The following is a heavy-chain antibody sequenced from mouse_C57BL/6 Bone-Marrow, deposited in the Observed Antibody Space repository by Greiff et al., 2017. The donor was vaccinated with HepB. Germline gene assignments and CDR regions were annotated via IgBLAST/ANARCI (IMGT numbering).Heavy chain of an antibody. J-gene: IGHJ3*01. D-gene: IGHD2-4*01. CDR2: ISSGGSYT. Sequence: EVQVVESGGGLVKPGGSLKLSCAASGFTFSSYGMSWVRQTPDKRLEWVATISSGGSYTYYPDSVKGRFTISRDNAKNTLYLQMSSLKSEDTAMYYCARLITRGFAYWGQGTLVTVSA. CDR3: ARLITRGFAY. V-gene: IGHV5-6*01. CDR1: GFTFSSYG.